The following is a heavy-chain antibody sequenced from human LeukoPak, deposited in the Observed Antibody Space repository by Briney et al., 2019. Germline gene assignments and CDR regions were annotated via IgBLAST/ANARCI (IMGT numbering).Heavy chain of an antibody. V-gene: IGHV3-7*01. D-gene: IGHD3-16*01. CDR2: IKQDGSEK. CDR3: ARVGDGWVYYYYMDV. Sequence: PGGSLRLSCAASGFTFSSYWMSWVRQAPGKGLEWVANIKQDGSEKYYVDSVKGRFTISRDNAKNSLYLQMNSLRAEDTAVYYCARVGDGWVYYYYMDVWGKGITVTVSS. J-gene: IGHJ6*03. CDR1: GFTFSSYW.